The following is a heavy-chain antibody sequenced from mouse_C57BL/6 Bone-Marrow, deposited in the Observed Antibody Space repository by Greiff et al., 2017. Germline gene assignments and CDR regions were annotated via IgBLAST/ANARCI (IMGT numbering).Heavy chain of an antibody. D-gene: IGHD4-1*01. CDR3: ASRGRGAWFAY. Sequence: QVQLQQSGAELARPGASVKMSCKASGYTFTSYTMHWVKQRPGQGLEWIGYINPSSGYTKYNQKFKDKATLTADKSSSTAYMQLSSLTSEAAEVYYCASRGRGAWFAYWGQGTLVTVSA. CDR1: GYTFTSYT. V-gene: IGHV1-4*01. J-gene: IGHJ3*01. CDR2: INPSSGYT.